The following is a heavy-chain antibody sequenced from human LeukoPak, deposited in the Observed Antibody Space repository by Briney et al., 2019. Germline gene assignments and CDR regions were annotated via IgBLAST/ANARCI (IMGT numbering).Heavy chain of an antibody. CDR2: INHSGST. V-gene: IGHV4-34*01. J-gene: IGHJ2*01. D-gene: IGHD1-26*01. CDR3: ARARIVGATRPWYFDL. CDR1: GGSFSGYY. Sequence: SETLSLTCAVYGGSFSGYYWSWIRQPPGKGLEWIGEINHSGSTNYNPSLKSRVTISVDTSKDQFSLKLSSVTAADTAVYYCARARIVGATRPWYFDLWGRGTLVTVSS.